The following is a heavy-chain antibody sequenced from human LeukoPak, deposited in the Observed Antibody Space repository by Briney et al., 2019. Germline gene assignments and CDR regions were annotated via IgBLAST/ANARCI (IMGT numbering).Heavy chain of an antibody. J-gene: IGHJ5*02. Sequence: SETLSLTCTVSGGSISSGGYYWSWIRQPPGKGLEWIGYIYHSGSTYYNPSLKSRVTISVDRSKNQFSLKLSSVTAADTAVYYCARGYSSSWYRFDPWGQGTLVTVSS. CDR2: IYHSGST. CDR1: GGSISSGGYY. V-gene: IGHV4-30-2*01. CDR3: ARGYSSSWYRFDP. D-gene: IGHD6-13*01.